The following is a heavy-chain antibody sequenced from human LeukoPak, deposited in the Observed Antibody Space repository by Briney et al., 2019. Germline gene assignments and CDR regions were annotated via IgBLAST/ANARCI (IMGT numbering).Heavy chain of an antibody. CDR2: ISGSGGST. D-gene: IGHD4/OR15-4a*01. CDR1: GFTFSSYA. J-gene: IGHJ4*02. V-gene: IGHV3-23*01. Sequence: GGSLRLSCAASGFTFSSYAMSWVRQAPGKVLEWVSAISGSGGSTYYADSVKGRFTISRDNSKNTLYLQMNSLRAEDTAVYYCAKVPSLSNYYFDYWGQGTLVTVSS. CDR3: AKVPSLSNYYFDY.